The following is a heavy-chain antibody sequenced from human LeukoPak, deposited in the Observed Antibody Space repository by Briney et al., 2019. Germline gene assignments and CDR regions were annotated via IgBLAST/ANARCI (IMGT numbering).Heavy chain of an antibody. CDR1: GYTFTGYY. V-gene: IGHV1-2*02. CDR2: INPNSGGT. Sequence: ASVKVSCKASGYTFTGYYMHWVRQAPGQGLEWMGWINPNSGGTNYAQKFQGGVTMTRDTSISTAYMELSRLRSDDTAVYYCARDRYYYGSGSYYKSFDYWGQGTLVTVSS. CDR3: ARDRYYYGSGSYYKSFDY. J-gene: IGHJ4*02. D-gene: IGHD3-10*01.